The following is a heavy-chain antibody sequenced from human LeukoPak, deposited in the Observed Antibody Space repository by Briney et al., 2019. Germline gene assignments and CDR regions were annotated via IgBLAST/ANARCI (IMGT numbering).Heavy chain of an antibody. D-gene: IGHD2/OR15-2a*01. J-gene: IGHJ4*02. Sequence: HAGGSLRLSCAASGFTFSDYAMNWVRQAPGKGLEWVSSFSGRGGSAYYADSVKGRFTVSRDNAKNSLYLQMNSLRAEDTAFYYCARDSIGSRFFDYWGQGTLVTVSS. CDR3: ARDSIGSRFFDY. CDR1: GFTFSDYA. CDR2: FSGRGGSA. V-gene: IGHV3-23*01.